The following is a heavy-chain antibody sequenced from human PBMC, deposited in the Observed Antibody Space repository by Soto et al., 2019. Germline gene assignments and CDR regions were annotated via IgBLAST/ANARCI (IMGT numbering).Heavy chain of an antibody. J-gene: IGHJ4*02. CDR1: GGSISSGNYY. D-gene: IGHD6-25*01. V-gene: IGHV4-30-4*01. CDR2: IFHTGST. CDR3: ARVSIAADGPFIDH. Sequence: PSETLSLTCTVSGGSISSGNYYWSWIRQPPGKGLEWIGYIFHTGSTHFNPSLRSRVSISIDTSKSHFSLKLTSVTAADTAMFYCARVSIAADGPFIDHWGQGALVTVSS.